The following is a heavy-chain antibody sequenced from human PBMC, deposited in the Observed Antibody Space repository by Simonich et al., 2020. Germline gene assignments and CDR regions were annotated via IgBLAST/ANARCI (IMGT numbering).Heavy chain of an antibody. J-gene: IGHJ4*02. Sequence: QVQLVESGGGVVQPGRSLRLSCAASGFTFSSYAMHWVRQAPGKGLVWVKVISYEEINKYYADSVKGRFTISRDNSKNTLYLQMNSLRAEDTAVYYCARDGERYCGGDCYSYFDYWGQGTLVTVSS. D-gene: IGHD2-21*02. CDR3: ARDGERYCGGDCYSYFDY. CDR2: ISYEEINK. CDR1: GFTFSSYA. V-gene: IGHV3-30*07.